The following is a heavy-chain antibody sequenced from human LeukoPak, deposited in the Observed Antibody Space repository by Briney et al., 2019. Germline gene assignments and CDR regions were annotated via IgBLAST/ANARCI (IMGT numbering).Heavy chain of an antibody. CDR1: GFTFSDYY. CDR2: ISSSSSYT. V-gene: IGHV3-11*05. J-gene: IGHJ4*02. Sequence: GGSLRLSCAASGFTFSDYYMSWIRQAPGKGLEWVSYISSSSSYTNYADSVKGRFTISRDNAKNSLYLQMNSLRAEDTAVYYCARAGVEMATITAPYYFDYWGQGTLVTASS. D-gene: IGHD5-24*01. CDR3: ARAGVEMATITAPYYFDY.